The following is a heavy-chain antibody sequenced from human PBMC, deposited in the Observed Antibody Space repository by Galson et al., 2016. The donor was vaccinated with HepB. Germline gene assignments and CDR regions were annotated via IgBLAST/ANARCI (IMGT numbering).Heavy chain of an antibody. CDR1: GDNFATYW. CDR2: IYPSDSDT. J-gene: IGHJ3*02. CDR3: TRRVVRGLITRHAFEI. Sequence: QSGAEVKKPGESLKISCKGSGDNFATYWIGWVRQVPGKGLEWMGLIYPSDSDTKYSPSFQGQVTISADRSISTAYLQWDSLRASDTAMYYCTRRVVRGLITRHAFEIWGQGTMVTVSS. V-gene: IGHV5-51*01. D-gene: IGHD3-10*01.